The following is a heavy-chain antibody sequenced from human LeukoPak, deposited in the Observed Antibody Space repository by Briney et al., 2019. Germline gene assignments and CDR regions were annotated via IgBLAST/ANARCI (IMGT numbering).Heavy chain of an antibody. Sequence: SETLSLTCTVSGGSITSYYWSWIRQPPGKGLEGIGYIYYRGSTNYNPSLKRRVTMSVDTSKNQFSLSLSSVTAADTAVYYCARGTTVITYFDLWGRGTLVTVSS. V-gene: IGHV4-59*01. J-gene: IGHJ2*01. CDR3: ARGTTVITYFDL. D-gene: IGHD4-23*01. CDR2: IYYRGST. CDR1: GGSITSYY.